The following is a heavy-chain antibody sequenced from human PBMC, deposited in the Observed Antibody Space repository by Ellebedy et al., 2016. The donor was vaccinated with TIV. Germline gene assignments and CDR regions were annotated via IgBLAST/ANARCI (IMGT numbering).Heavy chain of an antibody. CDR2: IYYSGST. CDR1: GGSIRSYY. V-gene: IGHV4-59*08. J-gene: IGHJ4*02. CDR3: ARHYYYDSSAYYFTY. Sequence: MPSETLSLTCSVSGGSIRSYYWSWIRQPPGKGLEWVGYIYYSGSTNYNPSLKSRVTISVDTSKNQFSLKLSSVTAADTAVYYCARHYYYDSSAYYFTYWGQGTLVTVSS. D-gene: IGHD3-22*01.